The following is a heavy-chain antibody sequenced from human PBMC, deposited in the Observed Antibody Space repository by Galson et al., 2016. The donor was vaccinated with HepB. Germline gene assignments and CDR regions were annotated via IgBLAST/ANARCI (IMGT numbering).Heavy chain of an antibody. CDR1: GFSFSAYS. CDR3: AREYFEAFDF. CDR2: ISGSSDYI. V-gene: IGHV3-21*01. J-gene: IGHJ3*01. D-gene: IGHD3-3*01. Sequence: SLRLSCAASGFSFSAYSINWVRQAPGRGLEWVSSISGSSDYIYYTESVRGRFTISRDNARSSLYLQMNSLRAEDTAVYFCAREYFEAFDFWGQGTMVTVSS.